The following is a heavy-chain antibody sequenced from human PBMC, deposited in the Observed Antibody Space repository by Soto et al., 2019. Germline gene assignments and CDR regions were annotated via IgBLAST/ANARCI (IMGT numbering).Heavy chain of an antibody. CDR1: GFTFSSYS. CDR3: ARESEDLTSNFDY. CDR2: ISSTTNYI. J-gene: IGHJ4*02. Sequence: GGSLRLSCAASGFTFSSYSMNWVRQAPGKGLEWVSSISSTTNYIYYGDSMKGRFTISRDNAKNSLYLEMNSLRAEDTAVYYCARESEDLTSNFDYWGQGTLVTV. V-gene: IGHV3-21*06.